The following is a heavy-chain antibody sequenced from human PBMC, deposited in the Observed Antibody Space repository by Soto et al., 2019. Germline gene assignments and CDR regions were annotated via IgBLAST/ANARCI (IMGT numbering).Heavy chain of an antibody. CDR2: IYYSGST. V-gene: IGHV4-61*01. J-gene: IGHJ4*02. Sequence: SETLSLTCTVSGGSVSSGSYYWSWIRQPPGKGLEWIGYIYYSGSTNYNPSLKSRVTISVDTSKNQFSLKLSSVTAADTAVYYCARDPQYCSGGSCYVYWGQGTLVTVSS. CDR3: ARDPQYCSGGSCYVY. CDR1: GGSVSSGSYY. D-gene: IGHD2-15*01.